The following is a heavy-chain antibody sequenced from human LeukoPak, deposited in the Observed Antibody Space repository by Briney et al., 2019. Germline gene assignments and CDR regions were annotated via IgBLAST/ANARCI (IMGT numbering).Heavy chain of an antibody. CDR2: ISGSGGST. J-gene: IGHJ4*02. D-gene: IGHD3-10*01. CDR1: GFTFSRYA. V-gene: IGHV3-23*01. Sequence: GGSLRLSCAASGFTFSRYAMHWVRQAPGKGLEWVSAISGSGGSTYYADSVEGRFTISRDNSKNTLYLQMNSLRAEDRAVYYCAKETEWFGELLQIDYWGQGTLVTVSS. CDR3: AKETEWFGELLQIDY.